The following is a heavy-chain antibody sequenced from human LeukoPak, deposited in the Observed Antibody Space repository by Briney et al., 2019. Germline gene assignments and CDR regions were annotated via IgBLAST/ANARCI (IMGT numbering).Heavy chain of an antibody. Sequence: GRSLRLSCAASGFTFSSYAMHWVRQAPGKGLEWVAVISYDGSNKYYADSVKGRFTISRDNSKNTLYLQMNSLRAEDTAVYYCARVLVAAAVEYFDYWGQGTLVTVSS. CDR1: GFTFSSYA. D-gene: IGHD6-13*01. J-gene: IGHJ4*02. V-gene: IGHV3-30-3*01. CDR3: ARVLVAAAVEYFDY. CDR2: ISYDGSNK.